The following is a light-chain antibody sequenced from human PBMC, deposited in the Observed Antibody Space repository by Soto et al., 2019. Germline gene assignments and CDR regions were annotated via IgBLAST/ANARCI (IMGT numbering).Light chain of an antibody. CDR3: QQYNSYS. CDR1: QNINNW. V-gene: IGKV1-5*03. J-gene: IGKJ4*01. CDR2: KAS. Sequence: DIQMTQSPSTLSASVGDRVTITCRATQNINNWLAWYQQKPGKAPKLLIYKASSLESGVPSRFSGSGSGTEFTLTISSLQPDDFATYYCQQYNSYSFGGGTKVDI.